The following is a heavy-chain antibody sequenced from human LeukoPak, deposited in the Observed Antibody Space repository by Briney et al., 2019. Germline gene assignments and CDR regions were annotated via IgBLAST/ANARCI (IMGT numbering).Heavy chain of an antibody. CDR1: RFTFSSYY. CDR3: ARGCGSTSCHTADNWFDP. V-gene: IGHV3-11*06. D-gene: IGHD2-2*01. Sequence: GGSLRLSCAASRFTFSSYYMNSSRQAPGKGLEWVSYISSSSSYTNYADSVKGRFTISRDNAKNSLYLQMNSLRAEDTAVYYCARGCGSTSCHTADNWFDPWGQGTLVTVSS. CDR2: ISSSSSYT. J-gene: IGHJ5*02.